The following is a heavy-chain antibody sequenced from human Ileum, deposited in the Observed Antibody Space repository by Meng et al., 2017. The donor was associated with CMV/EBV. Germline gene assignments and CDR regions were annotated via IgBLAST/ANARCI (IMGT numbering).Heavy chain of an antibody. J-gene: IGHJ4*02. CDR2: IYYSGST. V-gene: IGHV4-30-4*08. CDR1: GGSISSGDYY. Sequence: QVQLQESGPGLVKPSQTLSLTCTVSGGSISSGDYYWSWIRQPPGKGLELIGYIYYSGSTYYNPSLKSRVTISVDTSKNQFSLKLSSVTAADTAVYYCARQRGYCSGGSCYHFDYWGQGTLVTVSS. D-gene: IGHD2-15*01. CDR3: ARQRGYCSGGSCYHFDY.